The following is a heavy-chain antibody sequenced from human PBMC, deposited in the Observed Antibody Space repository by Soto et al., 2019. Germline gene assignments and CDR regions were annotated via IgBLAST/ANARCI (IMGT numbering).Heavy chain of an antibody. V-gene: IGHV4-61*03. J-gene: IGHJ4*02. CDR3: ARTDHSGGWAAWF. CDR1: GDSVNGPSYV. Sequence: SETLSLTCTVSGDSVNGPSYVWAWIRQSPGKGLEWIGHIRYSGTTNYHPSLKSRVTISLDTSKNHFSLNLASVTSADSAVYYCARTDHSGGWAAWFWGQGTLVTVSS. D-gene: IGHD2-15*01. CDR2: IRYSGTT.